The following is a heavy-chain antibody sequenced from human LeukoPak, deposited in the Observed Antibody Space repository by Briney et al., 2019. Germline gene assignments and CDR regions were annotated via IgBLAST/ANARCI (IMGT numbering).Heavy chain of an antibody. CDR2: IVVGSGNT. J-gene: IGHJ3*01. Sequence: SVKVSCKAAGVTSTSSSVQGLRQALGQHLQWIGWIVVGSGNTNYAQKFQERVTISRDMSTSTVYMELSSLRSEDTAVYYCAAEGRPTVVTFRKGAVDLWGQGTMVTVSS. V-gene: IGHV1-58*01. CDR1: GVTSTSSS. CDR3: AAEGRPTVVTFRKGAVDL. D-gene: IGHD4-23*01.